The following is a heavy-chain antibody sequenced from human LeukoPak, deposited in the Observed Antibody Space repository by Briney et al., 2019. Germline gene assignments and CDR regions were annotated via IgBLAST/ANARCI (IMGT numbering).Heavy chain of an antibody. V-gene: IGHV3-23*01. Sequence: PGGSLRLSRAASGFTFSSYAMSWVRQAPGKGLQGVSTIDNIGATTSYADSVKGRFTVSRDNSKNTLYLQMNSLRAEDTAVYYCAKVGQQWLIPEENWGQGTLVTVSS. CDR2: IDNIGATT. CDR3: AKVGQQWLIPEEN. CDR1: GFTFSSYA. J-gene: IGHJ4*02. D-gene: IGHD6-19*01.